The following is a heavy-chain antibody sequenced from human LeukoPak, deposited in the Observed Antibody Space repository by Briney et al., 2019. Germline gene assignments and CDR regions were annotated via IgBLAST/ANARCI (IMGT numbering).Heavy chain of an antibody. V-gene: IGHV3-7*02. Sequence: GGSLRLSCAASGFNFRSYWMKWVRQAPGKGLEWVANIKEDGSKKYYVDSVKGRFTISRDNSKNTLYLQMNSLRAEDTAVYYCARAPDGYEAFDIWGQGTMVTVSS. CDR3: ARAPDGYEAFDI. CDR1: GFNFRSYW. D-gene: IGHD3-22*01. J-gene: IGHJ3*02. CDR2: IKEDGSKK.